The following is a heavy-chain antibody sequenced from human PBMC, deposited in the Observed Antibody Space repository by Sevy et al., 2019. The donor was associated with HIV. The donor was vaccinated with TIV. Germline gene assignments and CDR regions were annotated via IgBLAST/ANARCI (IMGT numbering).Heavy chain of an antibody. CDR3: ARVDMFDDEDNGRNWFDP. V-gene: IGHV4-59*11. Sequence: SETLSLTCTISGGSISSHYWSWIRQPPGKGLEYIGYIYYIGRTNYNPSLKSRVTISVDTFKNLFSLKLSSGTAADTAVYYCARVDMFDDEDNGRNWFDPWGQGTQVTVSS. CDR2: IYYIGRT. CDR1: GGSISSHY. D-gene: IGHD2-15*01. J-gene: IGHJ5*02.